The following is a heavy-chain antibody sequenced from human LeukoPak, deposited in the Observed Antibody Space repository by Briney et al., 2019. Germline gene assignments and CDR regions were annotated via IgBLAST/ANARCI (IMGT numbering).Heavy chain of an antibody. V-gene: IGHV3-64*01. Sequence: GGSLRLSCAASGFTFSSYAMHWVRQAPGKGLEYVSAISSNGCSTYYANSVEGRFTISRDNPKNTLYLQMGSLRAEDMAVYYCARGSSYMDVWGKGTTVTVSS. J-gene: IGHJ6*03. CDR2: ISSNGCST. CDR3: ARGSSYMDV. CDR1: GFTFSSYA. D-gene: IGHD2-2*01.